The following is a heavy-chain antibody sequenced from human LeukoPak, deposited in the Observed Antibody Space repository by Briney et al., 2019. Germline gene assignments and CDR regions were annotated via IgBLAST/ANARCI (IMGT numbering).Heavy chain of an antibody. Sequence: GGSLRLSCAASGFTFSSYGMSWVRQAPGKGLEWVSAISGSGGSTYYADSVKGRFTISRDNSKNTLYLQMNSLRAEDTAVYYCAKDRYYCDSSIGLFYFDYWGQGTLVTVSS. D-gene: IGHD3-22*01. CDR3: AKDRYYCDSSIGLFYFDY. V-gene: IGHV3-23*01. J-gene: IGHJ4*02. CDR1: GFTFSSYG. CDR2: ISGSGGST.